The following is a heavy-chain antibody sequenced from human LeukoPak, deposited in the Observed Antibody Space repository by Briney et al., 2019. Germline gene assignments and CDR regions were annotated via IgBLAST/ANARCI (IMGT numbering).Heavy chain of an antibody. CDR1: GFTFSSYG. CDR3: AKPRITMIVNYFDY. CDR2: ISGSGGST. V-gene: IGHV3-23*01. Sequence: PGGSLRLSCAASGFTFSSYGMSWVRQAPGKGLQWVSAISGSGGSTYYADSVKGRFTISRDNSKNTLYLQMNSLRAEDTAVYYCAKPRITMIVNYFDYWGQGTLVTVSS. D-gene: IGHD3-22*01. J-gene: IGHJ4*02.